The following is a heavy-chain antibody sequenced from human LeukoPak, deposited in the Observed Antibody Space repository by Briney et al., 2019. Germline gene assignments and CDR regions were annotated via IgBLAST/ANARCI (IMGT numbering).Heavy chain of an antibody. CDR3: ARYDNYYFDY. CDR2: IYYSGST. J-gene: IGHJ4*02. D-gene: IGHD1-1*01. V-gene: IGHV4-59*08. CDR1: GGSISSYY. Sequence: SETLSLACTVSGGSISSYYWSWIRQPPGKGLEWIGYIYYSGSTNYNPSLKSRVTISVDTSKNQFSLKLSSVTAADTAVYYCARYDNYYFDYWGQGTLVTVSS.